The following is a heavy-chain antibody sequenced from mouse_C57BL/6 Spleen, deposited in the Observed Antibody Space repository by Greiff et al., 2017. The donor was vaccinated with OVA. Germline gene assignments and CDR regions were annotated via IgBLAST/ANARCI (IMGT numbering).Heavy chain of an antibody. Sequence: EVMLVESGGGLVKPGGSLKLSCAASGFTFSSYAMSWVRQTPEKRLEWVATISAGGSYTYYPDNVKGRFTISRDNAKNNLYLQMSHLKSEDTAMYYCARAYYSNYYAMDYWGKGTSVTVSS. J-gene: IGHJ4*01. CDR3: ARAYYSNYYAMDY. D-gene: IGHD2-5*01. CDR2: ISAGGSYT. V-gene: IGHV5-4*03. CDR1: GFTFSSYA.